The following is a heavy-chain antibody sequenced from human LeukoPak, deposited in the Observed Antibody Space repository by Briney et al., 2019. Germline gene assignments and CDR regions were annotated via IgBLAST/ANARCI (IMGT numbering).Heavy chain of an antibody. V-gene: IGHV4-34*01. CDR3: ARHRQVPITMVRGVKNAFDI. CDR1: GGSFSGHY. D-gene: IGHD3-10*01. CDR2: INHSGST. Sequence: SETLSLTCAVYGGSFSGHYWSWIRQPPGKGLEWIGEINHSGSTNYNPSLKSRVTISVDTSKNQFSLKLSSVTAADTAVYYCARHRQVPITMVRGVKNAFDIWGQGTMVTVSS. J-gene: IGHJ3*02.